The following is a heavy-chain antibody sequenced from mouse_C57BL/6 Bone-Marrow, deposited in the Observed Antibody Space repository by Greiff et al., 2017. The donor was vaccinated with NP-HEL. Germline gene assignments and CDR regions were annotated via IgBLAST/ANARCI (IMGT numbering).Heavy chain of an antibody. D-gene: IGHD3-1*01. CDR1: GYTFTEYT. Sequence: QVQLQQSGAELVKPGASVKLSCKASGYTFTEYTIHWVKQRSGQGLEWIGWFYPGSGSIKYNEKFKDKATLTAAKSSSTVNMELSRLTSEDSVVYFCERHEGGGGLYYYAMDYWGQGTSVTVSS. V-gene: IGHV1-62-2*01. CDR2: FYPGSGSI. J-gene: IGHJ4*01. CDR3: ERHEGGGGLYYYAMDY.